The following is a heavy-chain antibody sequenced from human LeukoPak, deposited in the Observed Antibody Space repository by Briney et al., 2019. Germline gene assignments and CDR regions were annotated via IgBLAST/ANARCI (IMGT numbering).Heavy chain of an antibody. CDR2: IIPIFGTA. D-gene: IGHD6-13*01. V-gene: IGHV1-69*13. CDR1: GGTFSSYA. CDR3: ARDFSSWYERPHTGFDY. Sequence: SVTVSCKASGGTFSSYAISWVRQAPGQGLEWMGGIIPIFGTANYAQKLQGRVTITADESTSTAYMELSSLRSEDTAVYYCARDFSSWYERPHTGFDYWGQGTLVTVSS. J-gene: IGHJ4*02.